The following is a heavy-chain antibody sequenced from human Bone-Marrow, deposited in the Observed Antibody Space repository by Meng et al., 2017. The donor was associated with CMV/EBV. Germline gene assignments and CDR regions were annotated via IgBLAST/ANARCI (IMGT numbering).Heavy chain of an antibody. CDR1: GYTFSSYD. J-gene: IGHJ5*02. V-gene: IGHV1-8*01. D-gene: IGHD3-3*01. CDR3: ARGGATPYYDFWSGYPNWFDP. Sequence: ASVKVSCKASGYTFSSYDINWVRQATGQGLEWMGWMNPNSGNTGYAQKFQGRVTMTRNTSISTAYMELSSLRSEDTAVYYCARGGATPYYDFWSGYPNWFDPWGQGTLVIVSS. CDR2: MNPNSGNT.